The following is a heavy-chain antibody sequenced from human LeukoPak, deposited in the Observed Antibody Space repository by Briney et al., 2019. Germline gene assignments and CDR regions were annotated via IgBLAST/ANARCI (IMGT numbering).Heavy chain of an antibody. Sequence: NASETLSLTCTVSGGSISDSRTWGWVRQPPGKGLEWIANIHSDGRTASNPSLRSRLTISQDTSKNQFSLKLSSVTAADTAVYYCARGHGSDFDYWGQGTLVTVSS. V-gene: IGHV4-39*07. CDR3: ARGHGSDFDY. CDR1: GGSISDSRT. CDR2: IHSDGRT. J-gene: IGHJ4*02. D-gene: IGHD1-26*01.